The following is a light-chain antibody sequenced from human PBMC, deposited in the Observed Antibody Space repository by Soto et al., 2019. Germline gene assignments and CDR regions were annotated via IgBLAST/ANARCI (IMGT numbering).Light chain of an antibody. V-gene: IGLV2-23*02. J-gene: IGLJ2*01. CDR2: EVT. CDR3: CSYAGSRV. CDR1: SSDVGSYNL. Sequence: QSALTQPASVSGSPGQSITISCTGTSSDVGSYNLVSWYQQHPGKALKLMIYEVTKRPSGVSYRFSGSKSGNTASLTISGLQAEDEAEYYCCSYAGSRVFGGGTKVTVL.